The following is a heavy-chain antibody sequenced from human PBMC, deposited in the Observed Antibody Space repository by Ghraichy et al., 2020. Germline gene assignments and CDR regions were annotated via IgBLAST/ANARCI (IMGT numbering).Heavy chain of an antibody. D-gene: IGHD2-15*01. CDR1: GFRFRSFG. CDR3: ASRVVVPEPGAFDL. V-gene: IGHV3-33*07. Sequence: GGSLRLSCLASGFRFRSFGMYWVRQAPGKGLDWVALIWYDGNKKFYADSVKGRFTISRDNSNNTLYLQMDRLRVDDSGVYYCASRVVVPEPGAFDLWGQGTTVSVSS. J-gene: IGHJ3*01. CDR2: IWYDGNKK.